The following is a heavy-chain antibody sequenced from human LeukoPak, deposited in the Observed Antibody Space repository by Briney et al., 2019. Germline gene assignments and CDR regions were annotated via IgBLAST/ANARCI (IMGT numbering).Heavy chain of an antibody. V-gene: IGHV4-34*01. CDR1: GGSFSGYY. Sequence: PSETLSLTCAVYGGSFSGYYWSWIRQPPGKGLEWIGEINHSGSTYYNPSLKSRVTMSVDTSKNQFSLKLTSVTAADTAVYYCARNVLDYYYGLDVWGQGTAVTVSS. CDR2: INHSGST. J-gene: IGHJ6*02. CDR3: ARNVLDYYYGLDV.